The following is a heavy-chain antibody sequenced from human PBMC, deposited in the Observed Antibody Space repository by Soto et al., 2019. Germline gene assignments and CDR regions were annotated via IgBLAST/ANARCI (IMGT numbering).Heavy chain of an antibody. CDR3: ARATVSDWFDP. CDR1: GYTFSSYG. J-gene: IGHJ5*02. V-gene: IGHV1-18*01. Sequence: ASVNLYCKTAGYTFSSYGISWVRQASGQGLEWMGWISGYNGDTNYAQNLQGRVTMTTDTSTNTAYMELSSLRSEDTAVYYCARATVSDWFDPWGQGTQVTVSS. D-gene: IGHD4-4*01. CDR2: ISGYNGDT.